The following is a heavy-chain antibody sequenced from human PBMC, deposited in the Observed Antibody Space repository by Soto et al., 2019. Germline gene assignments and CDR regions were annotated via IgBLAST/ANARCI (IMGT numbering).Heavy chain of an antibody. D-gene: IGHD6-13*01. CDR3: ARDKGIAAAGTGWYFDL. J-gene: IGHJ2*01. V-gene: IGHV1-2*04. CDR2: INPNSGGT. Sequence: QVQLVQSGAEVKKPGASVKVSCKASGYTFTGYYMHWVRQAPGQGLEWMGWINPNSGGTNYAQKFQGWVTMTRDTSISTAYMELSRLRSDDTAVYYCARDKGIAAAGTGWYFDLWGRGTLATVSS. CDR1: GYTFTGYY.